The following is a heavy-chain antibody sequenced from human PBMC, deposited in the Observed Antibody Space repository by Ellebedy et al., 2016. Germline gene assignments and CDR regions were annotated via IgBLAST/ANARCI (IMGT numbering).Heavy chain of an antibody. Sequence: GSLRLSXTVSGDSISSYYWSWIRQPPGKGLEWIGFVYYSGKSDRNPSLKSRVTMSVDTSKNQLSLKLTSVTAADTAVYYCARDPLYSGYQVDYWGQGTRVTVSS. CDR3: ARDPLYSGYQVDY. CDR2: VYYSGKS. CDR1: GDSISSYY. D-gene: IGHD5-12*01. V-gene: IGHV4-59*12. J-gene: IGHJ4*02.